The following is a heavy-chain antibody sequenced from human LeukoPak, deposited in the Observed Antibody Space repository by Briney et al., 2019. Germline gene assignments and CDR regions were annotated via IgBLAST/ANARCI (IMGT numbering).Heavy chain of an antibody. CDR1: GFTFNFYA. CDR2: ISGTGGST. V-gene: IGHV3-23*01. D-gene: IGHD1-26*01. CDR3: ARDSEGGAWALGY. J-gene: IGHJ4*02. Sequence: GGSLRLSCAASGFTFNFYAMAWVRQAPGKGLDWVSAISGTGGSTYYSDSVKGRCTISRDNSKNTLYLQMNSMRAEDTAVYYCARDSEGGAWALGYWGQGTLVTVSS.